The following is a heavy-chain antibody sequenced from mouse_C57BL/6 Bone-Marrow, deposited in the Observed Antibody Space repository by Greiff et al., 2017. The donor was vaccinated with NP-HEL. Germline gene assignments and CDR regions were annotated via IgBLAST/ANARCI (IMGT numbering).Heavy chain of an antibody. D-gene: IGHD1-1*01. CDR1: GYTFTSYG. J-gene: IGHJ4*01. CDR3: ARPRYYYGSSYVKYYAMDY. Sequence: VKLMESGAELARPGASVKLSCKASGYTFTSYGISWVKQRTGQGLEWIGEIYPRSGNTYYNEKFKGKATLTADKSSSTAYMELRSLTSEDSAVYFCARPRYYYGSSYVKYYAMDYWGQGTSVTVSS. V-gene: IGHV1-81*01. CDR2: IYPRSGNT.